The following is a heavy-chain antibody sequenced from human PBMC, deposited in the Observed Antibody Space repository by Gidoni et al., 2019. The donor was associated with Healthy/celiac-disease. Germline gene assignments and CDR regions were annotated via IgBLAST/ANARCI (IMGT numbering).Heavy chain of an antibody. CDR1: GGSIRSSNW. V-gene: IGHV4-4*02. CDR2: MYHSGST. D-gene: IGHD3-22*01. J-gene: IGHJ4*02. CDR3: ARDLEHFYYDSSGPLGY. Sequence: QVQLQESGPGLVKPSGTLSLTCAVSGGSIRSSNWWSWVRQPPGKGLEWIGEMYHSGSTNYNPSLKSRVTISVDKSKNQCSLKLSSVTAADTAVYYCARDLEHFYYDSSGPLGYWGQGTLVTVSS.